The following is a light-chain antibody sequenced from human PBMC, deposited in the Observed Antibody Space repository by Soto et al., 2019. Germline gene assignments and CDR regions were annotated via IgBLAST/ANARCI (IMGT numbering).Light chain of an antibody. Sequence: QSALTQPPSVSGSPGQSITISCTGTSSDIGGYNYVSWYQQHPGKAPKLMIYDVSNRPSGVSNRFSGSKSGNTASLTISGLQAADEADYYCSSYTSSSPPHVVFGGGTKVTVL. CDR3: SSYTSSSPPHVV. CDR2: DVS. J-gene: IGLJ2*01. CDR1: SSDIGGYNY. V-gene: IGLV2-14*01.